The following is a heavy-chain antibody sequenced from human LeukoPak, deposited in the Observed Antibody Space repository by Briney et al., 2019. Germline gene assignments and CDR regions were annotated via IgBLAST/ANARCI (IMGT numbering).Heavy chain of an antibody. V-gene: IGHV3-23*01. D-gene: IGHD6-13*01. J-gene: IGHJ4*02. CDR2: ISGSGVST. Sequence: PGGSLRLSCAASGFTFSSYAMSWVRQAPGKGLEWVSAISGSGVSTYYADSVKGRFTISRDNSKDTLYLQMNSLRAEDTAVYYCAKGQQPSLDYWGQGTLVTVSS. CDR3: AKGQQPSLDY. CDR1: GFTFSSYA.